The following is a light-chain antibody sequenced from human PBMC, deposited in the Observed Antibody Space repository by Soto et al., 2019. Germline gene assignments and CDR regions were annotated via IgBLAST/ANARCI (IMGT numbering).Light chain of an antibody. CDR1: SSNIGAGYD. J-gene: IGLJ1*01. V-gene: IGLV1-40*01. CDR2: GNS. CDR3: QSYDSSLRYV. Sequence: QSVLTQPSSVSGAPGQRVTISCTGSSSNIGAGYDVHWYQQLPGTAPKLLIYGNSNRPSGVPDRFSGSKSGTSASLAITGLQAEDEADYYCQSYDSSLRYVFGTGTKLTVL.